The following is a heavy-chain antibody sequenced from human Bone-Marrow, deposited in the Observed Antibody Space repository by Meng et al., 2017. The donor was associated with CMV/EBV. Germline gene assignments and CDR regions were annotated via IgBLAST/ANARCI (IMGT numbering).Heavy chain of an antibody. CDR1: GYTFTSYG. J-gene: IGHJ4*02. V-gene: IGHV1-18*01. Sequence: QVQLVQSGAEVKKPGASVKVSCKASGYTFTSYGISWVRQAPGQGLEWMGWISAYNGSTNYAQKLQGRVTMTTDTSTSTAYMELRSLRSDDTAVYYCARDRTLYCSSTSCEGFFDYWGQGTLVTVSS. D-gene: IGHD2-2*01. CDR3: ARDRTLYCSSTSCEGFFDY. CDR2: ISAYNGST.